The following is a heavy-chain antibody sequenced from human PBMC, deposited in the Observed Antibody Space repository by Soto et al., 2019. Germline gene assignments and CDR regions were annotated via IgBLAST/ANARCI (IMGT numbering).Heavy chain of an antibody. CDR2: INPQTGGT. CDR1: GYTFTGYY. J-gene: IGHJ6*02. V-gene: IGHV1-2*02. CDR3: ARERYQVISDGMDV. D-gene: IGHD2-2*01. Sequence: ASVKVSCKASGYTFTGYYIHWVREAPGQGLEWMGWINPQTGGTSYGQKFQGRVTLSRDTSINTAYLELSRLRFDDATVYFCARERYQVISDGMDVWGQGTTVTVSS.